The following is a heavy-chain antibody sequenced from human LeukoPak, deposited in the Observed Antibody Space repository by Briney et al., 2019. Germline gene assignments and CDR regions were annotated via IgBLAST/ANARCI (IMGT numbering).Heavy chain of an antibody. V-gene: IGHV1-8*01. J-gene: IGHJ6*03. CDR1: GYTFTSYD. CDR2: MNPNSGNT. D-gene: IGHD5-18*01. Sequence: ASVKVSCKASGYTFTSYDINWVRQATGQGLEWMGWMNPNSGNTDYAQKFQGRVTMTRDTSISTAYMELSRLRSDDTAVYYCARDRGYSIYYYMDVWGKGTTVTVSS. CDR3: ARDRGYSIYYYMDV.